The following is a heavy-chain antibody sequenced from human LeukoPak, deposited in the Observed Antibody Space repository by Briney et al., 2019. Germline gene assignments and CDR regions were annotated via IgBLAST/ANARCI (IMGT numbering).Heavy chain of an antibody. J-gene: IGHJ6*03. V-gene: IGHV3-7*01. D-gene: IGHD1-26*01. CDR2: IKQDGSEK. CDR1: GFTFSSYL. Sequence: PGGSLRLSCAASGFTFSSYLMSWVRQAPGKGLEWVANIKQDGSEKYYVDSVKGRFTISRDNAKNSLYLQMNSLRAEDTAVYYCARDSRGSYRLAYYYYYYMDVWGKGTTVTVSS. CDR3: ARDSRGSYRLAYYYYYYMDV.